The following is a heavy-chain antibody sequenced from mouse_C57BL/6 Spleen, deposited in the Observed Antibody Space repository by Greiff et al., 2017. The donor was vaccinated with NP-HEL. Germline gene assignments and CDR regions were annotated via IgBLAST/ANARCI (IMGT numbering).Heavy chain of an antibody. V-gene: IGHV1-54*01. CDR1: GYAFTNYL. J-gene: IGHJ1*03. CDR2: INPGSGGT. D-gene: IGHD1-1*01. Sequence: VQLQQSGAELVRPGTSVTVSCKASGYAFTNYLIEWVKQRPGQGLEWIGVINPGSGGTNYNEKFKGKATLTADKSSSTAYMQLSSLTSEDSAVYFCARGAHYYGSSPYWDFDVWGTGTTVTVSS. CDR3: ARGAHYYGSSPYWDFDV.